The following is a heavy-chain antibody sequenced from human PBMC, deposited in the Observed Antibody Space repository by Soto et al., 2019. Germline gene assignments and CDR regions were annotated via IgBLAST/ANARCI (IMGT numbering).Heavy chain of an antibody. CDR1: GFTVSMHY. D-gene: IGHD4-4*01. Sequence: GGSLRLSCAASGFTVSMHYISWVRQAPGKGLEWVSVIYAAGSTYYADSVKGRFTISRDNSKNIVYLQMDSLRAEDTAVYYCARKAGPTQFYYDSWGQGIRVTVSS. V-gene: IGHV3-53*01. J-gene: IGHJ4*02. CDR2: IYAAGST. CDR3: ARKAGPTQFYYDS.